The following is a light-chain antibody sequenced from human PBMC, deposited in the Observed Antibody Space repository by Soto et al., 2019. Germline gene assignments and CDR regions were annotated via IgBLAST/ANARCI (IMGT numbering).Light chain of an antibody. J-gene: IGLJ2*01. Sequence: QSALTQPASVSGSPGQSITISCTGTSRDVGGYNYVSWYQQHPGKAPKLMIYEVSNRPSGVSNRFSGSKSGNTASLTISGLQAEDEADCYCSSYTSSSTLVVFGGGTKLTVL. CDR1: SRDVGGYNY. V-gene: IGLV2-14*01. CDR2: EVS. CDR3: SSYTSSSTLVV.